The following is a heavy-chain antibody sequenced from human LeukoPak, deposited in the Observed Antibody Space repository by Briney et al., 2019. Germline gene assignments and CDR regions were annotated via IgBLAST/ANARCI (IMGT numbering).Heavy chain of an antibody. CDR1: GFTFSSYS. CDR2: ISSSSSYI. Sequence: GGSLRLSCAASGFTFSSYSVNWVRQAPGKGLEWVSSISSSSSYIYYADSVKGRFTISRDNDKNSLYLQMNSLRAEDTAVYYCARWGSGCSSTSCSSAYDYWGQGTLVTISS. J-gene: IGHJ4*02. D-gene: IGHD2-2*01. CDR3: ARWGSGCSSTSCSSAYDY. V-gene: IGHV3-21*01.